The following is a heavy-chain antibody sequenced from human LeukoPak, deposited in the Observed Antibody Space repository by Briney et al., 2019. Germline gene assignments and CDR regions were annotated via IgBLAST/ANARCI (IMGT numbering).Heavy chain of an antibody. D-gene: IGHD3-10*01. CDR2: INPSGGST. CDR3: AKDRGSGSYPSPLFDY. J-gene: IGHJ4*02. Sequence: ASVKVSCKASGYTFARYYIHWVRQAPGQGLEWMGIINPSGGSTRYAQKFQGRVTMTRDTSTSTVYMELSSLRSDDTAVYYCAKDRGSGSYPSPLFDYWGRGILVTVSS. CDR1: GYTFARYY. V-gene: IGHV1-46*01.